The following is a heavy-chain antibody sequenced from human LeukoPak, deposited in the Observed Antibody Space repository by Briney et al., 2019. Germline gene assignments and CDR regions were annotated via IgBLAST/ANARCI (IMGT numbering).Heavy chain of an antibody. CDR2: ISRSSSYI. CDR3: ARDDSGSYSYYFHY. D-gene: IGHD1-26*01. J-gene: IGHJ4*02. CDR1: GFTFSSYT. V-gene: IGHV3-21*01. Sequence: GGSLRLSCAASGFTFSSYTMNWVRQAPGKGLEWVSSISRSSSYISYANSVKGRVTISRDNAKSSLYLQMNSLRAEDTAVYYCARDDSGSYSYYFHYWGQGTLVTVSS.